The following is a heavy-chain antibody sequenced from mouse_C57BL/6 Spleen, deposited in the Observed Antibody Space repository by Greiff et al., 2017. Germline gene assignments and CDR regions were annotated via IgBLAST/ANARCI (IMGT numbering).Heavy chain of an antibody. V-gene: IGHV1-52*01. CDR3: ALDSSGYWFAY. Sequence: QVQLQQPGAELVRPGSSVKLSCKASGYTFTSYWMHWVKQRPIQGLEWIGNIDPSDSETHYNQKFKDKATLTVDKSSSTAYMQLSSLTSEDSADYYCALDSSGYWFAYWGQGTLVTVSA. CDR2: IDPSDSET. J-gene: IGHJ3*01. D-gene: IGHD3-2*02. CDR1: GYTFTSYW.